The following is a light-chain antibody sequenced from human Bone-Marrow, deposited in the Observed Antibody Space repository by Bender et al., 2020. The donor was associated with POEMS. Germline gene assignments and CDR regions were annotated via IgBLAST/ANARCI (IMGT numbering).Light chain of an antibody. Sequence: QSVLTQPPSVSGAPGQRVTISCTGSSSNTGSGYDINWYQHLPGTAPKLLIYGYNNRPSGVPDRFSGSKSGTAASLAITGRQAEDEGDDYCQSYDNSLGGWVFGGGTKLTVL. CDR3: QSYDNSLGGWV. J-gene: IGLJ3*02. V-gene: IGLV1-40*01. CDR1: SSNTGSGYD. CDR2: GYN.